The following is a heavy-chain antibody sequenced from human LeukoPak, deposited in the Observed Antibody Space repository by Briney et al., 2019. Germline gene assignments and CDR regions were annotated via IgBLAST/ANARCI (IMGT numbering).Heavy chain of an antibody. CDR3: ARVGTHDRTASSDY. CDR1: GGSISSYY. CDR2: TYYTGNS. Sequence: SETLSVTCTVSGGSISSYYWKWIRQHPGKGLEWIGYTYYTGNSYYNPSLRSRVSIAVDTSKNQFSLKLNSVTAADTAVYFCARVGTHDRTASSDYWGQGTLITVSS. D-gene: IGHD1-7*01. J-gene: IGHJ4*02. V-gene: IGHV4-59*12.